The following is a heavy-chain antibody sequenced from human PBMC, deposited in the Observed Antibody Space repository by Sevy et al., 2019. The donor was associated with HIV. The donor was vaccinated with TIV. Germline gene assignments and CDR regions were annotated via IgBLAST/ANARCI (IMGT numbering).Heavy chain of an antibody. CDR1: GGSISSSSYY. D-gene: IGHD3-22*01. Sequence: SETLSLTCTVSGGSISSSSYYWGWIRQPPGKGLEWIGSIYYSGSTYYKPSLKSRVTISVDTSKNQFSLKLSSVTAADTAVDYCARQDADDSSGYYDYWGQGTLVTVSS. CDR2: IYYSGST. V-gene: IGHV4-39*01. CDR3: ARQDADDSSGYYDY. J-gene: IGHJ4*02.